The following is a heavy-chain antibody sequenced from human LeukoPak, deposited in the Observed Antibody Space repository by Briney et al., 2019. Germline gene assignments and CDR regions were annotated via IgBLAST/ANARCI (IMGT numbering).Heavy chain of an antibody. V-gene: IGHV1-8*03. CDR2: MNPNSGNT. CDR1: GYTFTSYD. J-gene: IGHJ6*03. D-gene: IGHD2-15*01. CDR3: AREGILSRDYYYMDV. Sequence: GASVKVSCKASGYTFTSYDINWVRQATGQGLEWMGWMNPNSGNTGYAQKFQGRVTITTDTSTSTAYMELRSLRSDDTAVYYCAREGILSRDYYYMDVWGKGTTVTVSS.